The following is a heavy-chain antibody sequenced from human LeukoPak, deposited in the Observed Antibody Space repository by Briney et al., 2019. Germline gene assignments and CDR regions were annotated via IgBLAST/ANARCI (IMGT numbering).Heavy chain of an antibody. Sequence: SETLSLTCTVSGGSISTYYWSWIRQPPGKGLEWVGHIYYSGSTNYNPSIKSRVTISVDTSKNQFSLKLTSVTAADTAVYYCARSRDGYNIDSWGQGTLVTVSS. CDR2: IYYSGST. CDR1: GGSISTYY. D-gene: IGHD5-24*01. CDR3: ARSRDGYNIDS. J-gene: IGHJ4*02. V-gene: IGHV4-59*01.